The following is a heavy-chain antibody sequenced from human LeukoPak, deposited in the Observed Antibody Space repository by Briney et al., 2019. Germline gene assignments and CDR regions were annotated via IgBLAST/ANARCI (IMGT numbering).Heavy chain of an antibody. CDR1: GYTFTSYY. CDR3: ARGGGPVGATGPFDY. J-gene: IGHJ4*02. D-gene: IGHD1-26*01. Sequence: ASVKVSCKASGYTFTSYYMHWVRQAPGQGLKWMGIINPSGGSTSYAQKFQGRVTMTRDTSTSTVYMELSSLRSEDTAVYYCARGGGPVGATGPFDYWGQGTLVTVSS. CDR2: INPSGGST. V-gene: IGHV1-46*01.